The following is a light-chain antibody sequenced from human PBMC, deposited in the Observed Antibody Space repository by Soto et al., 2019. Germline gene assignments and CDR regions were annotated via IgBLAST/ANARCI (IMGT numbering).Light chain of an antibody. CDR1: QSVSGN. Sequence: EIVMTQSPATLSVSPGERATLSCRASQSVSGNLAWYQQKPGQAPRLLIYGAFTRATGIPARFSGSGFGTEFTLTISSLQSEDFAVYYCQQYNNRSTMFGQGTKVEIK. V-gene: IGKV3D-15*01. J-gene: IGKJ1*01. CDR2: GAF. CDR3: QQYNNRSTM.